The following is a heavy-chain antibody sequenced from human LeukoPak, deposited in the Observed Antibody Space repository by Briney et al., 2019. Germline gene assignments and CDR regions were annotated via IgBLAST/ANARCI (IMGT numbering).Heavy chain of an antibody. V-gene: IGHV4-59*01. J-gene: IGHJ4*02. CDR2: IYYSGST. D-gene: IGHD5-12*01. CDR1: GGSISSYY. Sequence: SETLSLTCTVSGGSISSYYWSWIRQPPGKGLEWIGYIYYSGSTNYNPSLKSRVTISVDTSKNQFSLKLSSVTAADTAVYYCARAVATRIFDYWGQGTLVTVSS. CDR3: ARAVATRIFDY.